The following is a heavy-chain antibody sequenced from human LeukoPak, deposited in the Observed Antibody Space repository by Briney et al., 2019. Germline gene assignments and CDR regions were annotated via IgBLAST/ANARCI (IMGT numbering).Heavy chain of an antibody. V-gene: IGHV4-4*07. D-gene: IGHD1-26*01. CDR3: ARGLVGTTGEQNWFDP. J-gene: IGHJ5*02. CDR1: GGSISSYY. Sequence: PSETLSLTCSVSGGSISSYYWSWIRQPAGKGLEWIGRIHTSGNTNYNPSLKSRVTISVDKSKIQFSLKLSSVTAADTAVYYCARGLVGTTGEQNWFDPWGQGPLVTVSS. CDR2: IHTSGNT.